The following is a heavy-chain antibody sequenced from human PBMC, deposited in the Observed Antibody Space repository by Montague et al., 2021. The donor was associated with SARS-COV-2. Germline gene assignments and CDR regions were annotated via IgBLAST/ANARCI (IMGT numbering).Heavy chain of an antibody. CDR3: ARCLPTGTDGRGYFDF. CDR1: GDSVSSNSAT. D-gene: IGHD1/OR15-1a*01. CDR2: TYYRSKWYN. J-gene: IGHJ4*02. Sequence: CAISGDSVSSNSATWNWVRQSPSRGLEWLGRTYYRSKWYNDYAVSVRGRVTINPDTSKNQFSLKVTSVTAADTAVYYCARCLPTGTDGRGYFDFWGQGSLVTVSS. V-gene: IGHV6-1*01.